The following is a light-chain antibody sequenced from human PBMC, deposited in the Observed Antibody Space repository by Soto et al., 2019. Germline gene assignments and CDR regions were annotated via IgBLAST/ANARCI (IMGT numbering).Light chain of an antibody. CDR3: QTYSSAPLT. V-gene: IGKV1-27*01. CDR2: AAS. J-gene: IGKJ3*01. CDR1: QGISTY. Sequence: DIQLTQSPSSLSASVGDRVTITCRASQGISTYLAWYQQKPGKVPKLLIYAASTLPSVVPSRFSVSGSGTDFTLTISSLQPDAVANSDGQTYSSAPLTFGPGTKVDIK.